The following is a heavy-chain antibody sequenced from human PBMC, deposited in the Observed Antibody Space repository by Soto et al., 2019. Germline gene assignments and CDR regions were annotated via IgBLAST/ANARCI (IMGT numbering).Heavy chain of an antibody. CDR1: GYTFTSYG. D-gene: IGHD3-3*01. CDR3: ARVGAEYYDFWSSTSCPRMDV. CDR2: ISAYNGNT. Sequence: ASVKVSCKASGYTFTSYGISWVRQAPGQGLEWMGWISAYNGNTNHAQKLQGRVTMTTDTSTSTAYKELRSLRSDDTAVYYCARVGAEYYDFWSSTSCPRMDVWGQGTTVTVSS. V-gene: IGHV1-18*01. J-gene: IGHJ6*02.